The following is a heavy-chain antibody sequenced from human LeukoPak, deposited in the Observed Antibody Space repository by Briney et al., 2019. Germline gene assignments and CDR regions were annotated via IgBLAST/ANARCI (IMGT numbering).Heavy chain of an antibody. Sequence: SQTLSLTCAIPGDSPLGNYTTWSSIRQSPSRGLEWLGRTYFRGKWYNDYALSVKSRITINPDTSKNQFSLQLNSVTPEDTAVCICARAPLRYCFPSGHGTLVTVSS. J-gene: IGHJ5*02. CDR2: TYFRGKWYN. CDR3: ARAPLRYCFP. CDR1: GDSPLGNYTT. V-gene: IGHV6-1*01. D-gene: IGHD2-8*02.